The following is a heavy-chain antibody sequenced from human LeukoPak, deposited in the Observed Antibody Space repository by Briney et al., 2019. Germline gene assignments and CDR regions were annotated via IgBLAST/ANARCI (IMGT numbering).Heavy chain of an antibody. D-gene: IGHD3-10*01. J-gene: IGHJ4*02. CDR2: IYHSGST. V-gene: IGHV4-38-2*02. CDR3: ARDGRMVRGARSPPRYYFDY. CDR1: GYSISSGYY. Sequence: PSETLSLTCTVSGYSISSGYYWGWIRQPPGKGLEWIGSIYHSGSTYYNPSLKSRVTISVDTSKNQFSLKLSSVTAADTAVYYCARDGRMVRGARSPPRYYFDYWGQGTLVTVSS.